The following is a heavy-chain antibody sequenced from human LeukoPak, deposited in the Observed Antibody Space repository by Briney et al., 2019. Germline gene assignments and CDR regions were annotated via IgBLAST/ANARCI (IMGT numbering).Heavy chain of an antibody. CDR1: GYTFTSYG. CDR2: ISAYNGNT. J-gene: IGHJ4*02. CDR3: AAGGGCSSPSCSPSFDY. D-gene: IGHD2-2*01. Sequence: ASVKVSCKASGYTFTSYGISWVRQAPGQGLEWMGWISAYNGNTNYAQKLQGRVTMTTDTSTSTAYMELRSLRSDDTAVYYCAAGGGCSSPSCSPSFDYGGQEPLVTVSS. V-gene: IGHV1-18*01.